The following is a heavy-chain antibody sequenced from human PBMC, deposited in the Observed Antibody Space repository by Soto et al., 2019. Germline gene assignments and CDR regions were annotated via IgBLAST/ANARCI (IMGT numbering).Heavy chain of an antibody. J-gene: IGHJ4*02. CDR3: ARIYGGYYFDY. V-gene: IGHV4-39*01. D-gene: IGHD4-17*01. Sequence: QLQLQESGPGLVKPSETLSLTCTVSGASISSSSYYWGWIRQPPGKGLEWIGTIYYSGSTYYNPALHSRVTISVDTSKNQFSLKLRSVTAADTAVYYCARIYGGYYFDYWGQGTLVTVSS. CDR2: IYYSGST. CDR1: GASISSSSYY.